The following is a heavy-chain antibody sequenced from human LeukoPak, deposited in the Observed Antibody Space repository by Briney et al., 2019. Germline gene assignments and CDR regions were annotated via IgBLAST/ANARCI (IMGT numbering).Heavy chain of an antibody. J-gene: IGHJ4*02. CDR2: IDAGGST. CDR1: GGFITSHY. Sequence: SETLSLTCTVSGGFITSHYWSWNRQPAGKGLEWIGRIDAGGSTNYNPSLRGRVTISVDTSKNQFSLKLSSVTAADTAVYYCARGITMVRGVISYFDYWGQGTLVTVSS. V-gene: IGHV4-4*07. CDR3: ARGITMVRGVISYFDY. D-gene: IGHD3-10*01.